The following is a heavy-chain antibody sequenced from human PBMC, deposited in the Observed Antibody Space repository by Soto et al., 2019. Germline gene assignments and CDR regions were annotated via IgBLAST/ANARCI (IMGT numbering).Heavy chain of an antibody. V-gene: IGHV1-3*01. D-gene: IGHD5-18*01. J-gene: IGHJ4*02. CDR3: AREKNWLAGRRWLQLRI. CDR2: INAGNGNT. Sequence: ASVKVSCKASGYTFTSYAMHWVRQAPGQRLEWMGWINAGNGNTKYSQKFQGRVTITRDTSASTAYMELSSLRSEDTAVYYCAREKNWLAGRRWLQLRIWGQGTLVTVSS. CDR1: GYTFTSYA.